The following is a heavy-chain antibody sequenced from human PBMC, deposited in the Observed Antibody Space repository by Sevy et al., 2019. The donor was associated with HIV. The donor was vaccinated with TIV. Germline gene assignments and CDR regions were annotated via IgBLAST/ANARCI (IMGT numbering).Heavy chain of an antibody. CDR2: IYHSGST. CDR1: DGSISSSNW. J-gene: IGHJ4*02. CDR3: ARVSVGEDDFWSGYRALFDY. V-gene: IGHV4-4*02. D-gene: IGHD3-3*01. Sequence: SETLSLTCAVSDGSISSSNWWSWVRQPPGKGLEWIGEIYHSGSTNYNPSLKSRVTISVDKSKNQFSLKLSSVTAADTAVYYCARVSVGEDDFWSGYRALFDYWGQGTLVTVSS.